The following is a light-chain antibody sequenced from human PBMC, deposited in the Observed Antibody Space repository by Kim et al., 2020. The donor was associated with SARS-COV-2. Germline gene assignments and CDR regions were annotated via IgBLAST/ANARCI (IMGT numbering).Light chain of an antibody. CDR2: VNRDGSH. V-gene: IGLV4-69*01. J-gene: IGLJ3*02. CDR1: SGHSSYA. CDR3: QTWDTGIRV. Sequence: QLVLTQSPSASASLGAPVQLTCILSSGHSSYAIAWHQQQPGKGPRFLMKVNRDGSHIKGDGIPDRFSGSTSGAERYLTISSLQPEDEADYYCQTWDTGIRVFGGGTQLTVL.